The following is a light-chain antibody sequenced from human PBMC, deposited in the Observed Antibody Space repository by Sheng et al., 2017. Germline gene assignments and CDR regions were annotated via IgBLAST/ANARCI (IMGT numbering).Light chain of an antibody. CDR2: DDS. CDR3: QVWNSRIDLLV. CDR1: NIGAKS. Sequence: SYELTQPPSESVAPGRRPQLLWGNNIGAKSAHWYQQKSGQAPVLVVHDDSDRPSGIPDRFSASNSGDTATLTITRVEVGDEADYYCQVWNSRIDLLVFGGGTKLAVL. J-gene: IGLJ2*01. V-gene: IGLV3-21*02.